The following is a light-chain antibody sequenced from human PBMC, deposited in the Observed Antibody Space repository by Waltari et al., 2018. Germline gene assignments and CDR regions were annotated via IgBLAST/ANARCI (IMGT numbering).Light chain of an antibody. CDR2: DNS. J-gene: IGLJ1*01. CDR3: ASWEDSLTDFV. CDR1: RSNIGATV. Sequence: QSVLTQPHPASGTSGQRASIPFSGSRSNIGATVVNWYQLLHGKAPKLLMSDNSQRPSEVPCRFSVSTSCTSASLAISGLQSEDEADYYCASWEDSLTDFVFGTGTKVTVL. V-gene: IGLV1-44*01.